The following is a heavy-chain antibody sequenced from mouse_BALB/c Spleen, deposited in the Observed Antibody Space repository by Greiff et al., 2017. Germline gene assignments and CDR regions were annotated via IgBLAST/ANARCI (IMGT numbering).Heavy chain of an antibody. CDR3: ARSLVHAMDY. D-gene: IGHD6-2*01. CDR2: IYPGDGDT. J-gene: IGHJ4*01. V-gene: IGHV1-80*01. CDR1: GYAFSSYW. Sequence: VQLQESGAELVRPGSSVKISCKASGYAFSSYWMNWVKQRPGQGLEWIGQIYPGDGDTNYNGKFKGKATLTADKSSSTAYMQLSSLTSEDSAVYFCARSLVHAMDYWGQGTSVTVSS.